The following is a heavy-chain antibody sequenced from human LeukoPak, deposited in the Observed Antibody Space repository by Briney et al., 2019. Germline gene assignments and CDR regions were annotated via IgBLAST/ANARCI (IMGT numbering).Heavy chain of an antibody. CDR2: IYYSGST. CDR3: ARLLRDAFDI. V-gene: IGHV4-59*01. Sequence: SETLSLTCTVSGGSISSYYWSWIRQPPGKGLEWIGYIYYSGSTNYNPSLKSRVTISVDTSKNQFSLKPSSVTAADTAVYYCARLLRDAFDIWGQGTMVTVSS. J-gene: IGHJ3*02. CDR1: GGSISSYY.